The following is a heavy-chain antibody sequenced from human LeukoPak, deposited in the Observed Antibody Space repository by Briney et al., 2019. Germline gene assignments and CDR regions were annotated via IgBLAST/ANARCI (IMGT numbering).Heavy chain of an antibody. Sequence: GGSLRLSCAASGFTFSSYAMSWVRQAPGKGLEWVSAISGSGGSTYYADSVKGRFTISRDNSKSTLYLQMNSLRAEDTAVYYCARDPDYSNYYYFDYWGQGTLVTVSS. J-gene: IGHJ4*02. D-gene: IGHD4-11*01. CDR3: ARDPDYSNYYYFDY. CDR2: ISGSGGST. CDR1: GFTFSSYA. V-gene: IGHV3-23*01.